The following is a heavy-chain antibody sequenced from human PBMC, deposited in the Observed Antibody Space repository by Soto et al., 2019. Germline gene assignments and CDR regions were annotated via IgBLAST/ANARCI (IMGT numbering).Heavy chain of an antibody. CDR2: IIPIFGTA. CDR1: GGTFSSYA. Sequence: QVQLVQSGAEVKKPGSSVNVSCKASGGTFSSYAISWVRQAPGQGLEWMGGIIPIFGTANYAQKFQGRVTITADESTSTAYMELSSLRSEDTAVYYCARLAEMMYSSSVSGWFDPWGQGTLVTVSS. V-gene: IGHV1-69*12. D-gene: IGHD6-6*01. CDR3: ARLAEMMYSSSVSGWFDP. J-gene: IGHJ5*02.